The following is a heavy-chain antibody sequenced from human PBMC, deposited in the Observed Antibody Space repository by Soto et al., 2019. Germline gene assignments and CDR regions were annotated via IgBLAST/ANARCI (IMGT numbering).Heavy chain of an antibody. CDR3: ATDLDGLNF. CDR2: IKPDGSES. D-gene: IGHD6-19*01. V-gene: IGHV3-7*01. J-gene: IGHJ4*02. Sequence: EVQLVESGGGLVQPGGSLRLSCAVSGLTFSSHYMTWVGQAPGKGLEWVASIKPDGSESYYVDSVEGRFTLSRDNANKLLYLEMNSLRAVDTAVYYCATDLDGLNFWGQGTLVTVSS. CDR1: GLTFSSHY.